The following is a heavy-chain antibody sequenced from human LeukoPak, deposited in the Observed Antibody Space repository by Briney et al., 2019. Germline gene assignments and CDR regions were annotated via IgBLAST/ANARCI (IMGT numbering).Heavy chain of an antibody. V-gene: IGHV3-30-3*01. J-gene: IGHJ4*02. CDR3: AKGPIAARRSYYFDY. CDR1: GFIFSSYS. CDR2: ISYDINTE. Sequence: PGGSLRLSCAASGFIFSSYSMHWVRQAPGKGLEWVAIISYDINTEYYADSVKGRFTISRDNSKNTLYLQMNSLRAEGTAVYYCAKGPIAARRSYYFDYWGQGTLVTVSS. D-gene: IGHD6-6*01.